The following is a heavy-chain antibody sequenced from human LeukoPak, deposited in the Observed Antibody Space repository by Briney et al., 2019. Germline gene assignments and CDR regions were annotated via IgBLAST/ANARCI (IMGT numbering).Heavy chain of an antibody. Sequence: GRSLRLSCAASGFTFDDYAMHWVRQAPGKGLEWVSGISWNSGSIGYADSVKGRFTISRDNAKSSLYLQMNSLRAEDTALYYCAKAPYYDILTGSFDYWGQGTLVTVSS. CDR3: AKAPYYDILTGSFDY. CDR1: GFTFDDYA. J-gene: IGHJ4*02. V-gene: IGHV3-9*01. CDR2: ISWNSGSI. D-gene: IGHD3-9*01.